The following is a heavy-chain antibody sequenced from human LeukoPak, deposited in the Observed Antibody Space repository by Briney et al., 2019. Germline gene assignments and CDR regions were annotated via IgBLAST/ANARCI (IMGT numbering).Heavy chain of an antibody. CDR3: ARDRYYYDSSGYAACSV. Sequence: GASVKVSCKASGYTFTSYDINWVRQATGQGLEWMGWMNPNSGNTGYAQKFQGRVTMTRNTSTSTAYMELRSLRSDDTAVYYCARDRYYYDSSGYAACSVWGQGTLVTVSS. D-gene: IGHD3-22*01. J-gene: IGHJ4*02. V-gene: IGHV1-8*01. CDR1: GYTFTSYD. CDR2: MNPNSGNT.